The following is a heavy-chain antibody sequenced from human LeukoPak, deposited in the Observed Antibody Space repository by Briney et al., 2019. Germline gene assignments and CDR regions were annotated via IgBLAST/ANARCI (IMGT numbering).Heavy chain of an antibody. CDR3: AAGDNDSWSGYYGAPDF. V-gene: IGHV1-58*02. D-gene: IGHD3-3*01. Sequence: SVKVSCKGSGSIFSKSAIQWVRQARGQRLEWIGWIVVGSGSINYAQKLQERITITRDMSTSTAYMELSSLTSDDAAVYFCAAGDNDSWSGYYGAPDFWGQGTLVTVSS. CDR1: GSIFSKSA. J-gene: IGHJ4*02. CDR2: IVVGSGSI.